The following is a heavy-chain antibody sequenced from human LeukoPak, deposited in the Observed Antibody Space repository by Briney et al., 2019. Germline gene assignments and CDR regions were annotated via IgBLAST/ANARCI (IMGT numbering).Heavy chain of an antibody. CDR3: ARDRESSPWELLLDY. V-gene: IGHV4-38-2*02. Sequence: KTSETLSLTCAVSGYSIRSGYYWAWIRQPPGKGLEWIGSLHHTRSTYYNPSLKSRVSTSVDRSNNNFSLKLSTVTASDTAVYYCARDRESSPWELLLDYWGQGILVTVSS. J-gene: IGHJ4*02. CDR2: LHHTRST. D-gene: IGHD1-26*01. CDR1: GYSIRSGYY.